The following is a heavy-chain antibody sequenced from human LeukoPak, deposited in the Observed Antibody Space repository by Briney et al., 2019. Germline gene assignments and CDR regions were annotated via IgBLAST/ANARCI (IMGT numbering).Heavy chain of an antibody. D-gene: IGHD4-17*01. V-gene: IGHV1-2*06. CDR1: GYTFTGYH. J-gene: IGHJ4*02. Sequence: GASVKVSCKASGYTFTGYHMHWVRQAPGQGLEWMGRINPNSGDTNYAQKLQGRVTMTTDTSTSTAYVELRSLRSDDTAVYYCARKTPLYGDFDYWGQGTLVTVSS. CDR2: INPNSGDT. CDR3: ARKTPLYGDFDY.